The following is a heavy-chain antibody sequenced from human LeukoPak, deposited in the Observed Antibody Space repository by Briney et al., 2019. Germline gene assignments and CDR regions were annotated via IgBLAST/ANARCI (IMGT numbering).Heavy chain of an antibody. CDR3: AAHTPWLVFWFDP. J-gene: IGHJ5*02. CDR1: GFTVSSNY. CDR2: IYSGGST. Sequence: PGGSLRLSCAASGFTVSSNYMSWVRQAPGKGLEGVSVIYSGGSTYYSDSVKGRFTISRDNAKNTLYLQMNILRAEDTAVYYCAAHTPWLVFWFDPWGQGTLVTVSS. D-gene: IGHD6-19*01. V-gene: IGHV3-66*02.